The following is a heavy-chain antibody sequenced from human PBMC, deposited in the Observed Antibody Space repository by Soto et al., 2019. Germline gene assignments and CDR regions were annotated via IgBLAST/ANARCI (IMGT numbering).Heavy chain of an antibody. J-gene: IGHJ3*02. CDR2: VHYSGST. CDR3: ARVNKIAPKRNAFDI. Sequence: PSETLSLTCSVSVGSITSYFWTWVRQPPGKGLEWIGYVHYSGSTNYNPSLKSRVTMSVDTSKNHFSLRLSSVTAADTAVYYCARVNKIAPKRNAFDIWGQGTMVTVSS. D-gene: IGHD6-13*01. V-gene: IGHV4-59*01. CDR1: VGSITSYF.